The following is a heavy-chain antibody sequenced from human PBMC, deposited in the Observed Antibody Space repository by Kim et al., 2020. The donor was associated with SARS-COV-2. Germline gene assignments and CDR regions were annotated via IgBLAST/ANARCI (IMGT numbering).Heavy chain of an antibody. J-gene: IGHJ5*02. CDR3: ARSEIVVVPAAQTHPNWFDP. CDR2: ISAYNGNT. D-gene: IGHD2-2*01. Sequence: ASVKVSCKASGYTFTSYGISWVRQAPGQGLEWMGWISAYNGNTNYAQKLQGRVTMTTDTSTSTAYMELRSLRSDDTAVYYCARSEIVVVPAAQTHPNWFDPWGQGTLVTVSS. V-gene: IGHV1-18*01. CDR1: GYTFTSYG.